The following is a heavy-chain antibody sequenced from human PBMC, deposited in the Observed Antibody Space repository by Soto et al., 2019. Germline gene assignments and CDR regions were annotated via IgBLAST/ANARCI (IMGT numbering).Heavy chain of an antibody. CDR2: IYYSGST. D-gene: IGHD3-10*01. CDR1: GGSISSTNY. CDR3: ARGTYYGSESE. V-gene: IGHV4-61*01. J-gene: IGHJ4*02. Sequence: NPSETLSLTCVVSGGSISSTNYWSWVRQPPGKGLEWIGYIYYSGSTDYNPSLKSRVTISVDTSNNQFSLNLSSVTAADTAVYYCARGTYYGSESEWGQGTLVTVS.